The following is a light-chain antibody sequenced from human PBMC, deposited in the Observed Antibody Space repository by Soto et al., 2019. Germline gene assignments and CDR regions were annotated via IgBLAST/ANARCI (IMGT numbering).Light chain of an antibody. J-gene: IGKJ4*01. CDR3: MQALQTPRT. CDR2: LGS. V-gene: IGKV2-28*01. Sequence: IVMTQSPLSLPVTPGEPASISCRSSQSLLHSNGYNYLDWYLQKPGQSPQLLIYLGSNRASGVPDRFSGSGSCTDFTLKISRVEAEDVGVYYCMQALQTPRTFGGGTKVEIK. CDR1: QSLLHSNGYNY.